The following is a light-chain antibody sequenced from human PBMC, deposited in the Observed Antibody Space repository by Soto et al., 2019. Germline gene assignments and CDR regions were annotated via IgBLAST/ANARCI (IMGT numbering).Light chain of an antibody. J-gene: IGKJ4*01. CDR2: WAS. Sequence: DIVLTQSPDSLAVSLGERATINCKSSQSVLYSSNNKNYLTWYQQKPGQPPKLLISWASTRESGVPERCSGSGSGTDFTLTISSLQAEDVAVYYCQQYYDSPLTFGGGTKVEIK. CDR3: QQYYDSPLT. V-gene: IGKV4-1*01. CDR1: QSVLYSSNNKNY.